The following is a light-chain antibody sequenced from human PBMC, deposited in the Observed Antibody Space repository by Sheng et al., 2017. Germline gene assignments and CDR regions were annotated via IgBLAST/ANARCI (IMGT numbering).Light chain of an antibody. CDR1: KLGDKH. CDR2: QDT. Sequence: SYELTQPPSVFVSPGQTASITCSGDKLGDKHACWYQQKPGQSPVVVIYQDTKRPSGIPERFSGSNSGNTATLTISGTQAMDEADYYCQAWDSSTHYVFGTGTKVTVL. V-gene: IGLV3-1*01. CDR3: QAWDSSTHYV. J-gene: IGLJ1*01.